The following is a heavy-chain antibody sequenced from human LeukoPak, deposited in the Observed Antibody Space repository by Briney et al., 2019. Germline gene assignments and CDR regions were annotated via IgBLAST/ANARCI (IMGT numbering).Heavy chain of an antibody. Sequence: ASVKVSCKASGGTFSSYATSWVRQAPGQGLEWMGGIIPIFGTANYAQKFQGRVTITADESTSTAYMELSSPRSEDTAVYYCARAAEPYCSGGSCFFTEDCWGQGTLVTVSS. V-gene: IGHV1-69*13. CDR2: IIPIFGTA. D-gene: IGHD2-15*01. J-gene: IGHJ4*02. CDR3: ARAAEPYCSGGSCFFTEDC. CDR1: GGTFSSYA.